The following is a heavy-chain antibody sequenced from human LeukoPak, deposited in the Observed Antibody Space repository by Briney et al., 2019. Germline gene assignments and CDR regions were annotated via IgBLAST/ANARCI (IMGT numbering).Heavy chain of an antibody. CDR1: GYTFTGHY. J-gene: IGHJ4*02. CDR3: AKLGATVGYSPIDY. CDR2: INPNSGGT. V-gene: IGHV1-2*02. D-gene: IGHD1-26*01. Sequence: ASVKVSCKASGYTFTGHYMHWVRQAPGQGLEWMGWINPNSGGTNYAQKFQGRVTMTRDTSISTAYMELRSLRSDDTAVYYCAKLGATVGYSPIDYWGQGTLVTVSS.